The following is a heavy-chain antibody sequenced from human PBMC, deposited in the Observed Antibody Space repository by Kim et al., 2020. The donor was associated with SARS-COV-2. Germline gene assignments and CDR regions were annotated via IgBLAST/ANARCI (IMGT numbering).Heavy chain of an antibody. J-gene: IGHJ4*02. V-gene: IGHV3-9*01. D-gene: IGHD4-17*01. CDR3: TKEDYGDTKIFDY. Sequence: YADSVKGRFTISRDNAKNSLYLQMNSLRAEDTALYYCTKEDYGDTKIFDYWGQGTLVTVSS.